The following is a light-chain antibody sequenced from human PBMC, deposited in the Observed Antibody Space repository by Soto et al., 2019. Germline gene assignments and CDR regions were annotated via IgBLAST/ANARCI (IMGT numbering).Light chain of an antibody. CDR3: QQYGSSPRT. CDR1: ESVSSSY. CDR2: GTS. J-gene: IGKJ1*01. V-gene: IGKV3-20*01. Sequence: EIVLTQSPGTLSLSPGERATLSCRASESVSSSYLAWYQQKPGQAPRLLIYGTSSRATGFPDRFSGSGPGTDFTLTISRLEPEDFAVYYCQQYGSSPRTFGQGTKVDIK.